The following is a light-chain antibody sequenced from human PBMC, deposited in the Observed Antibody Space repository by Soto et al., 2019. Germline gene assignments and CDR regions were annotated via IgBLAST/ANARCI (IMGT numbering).Light chain of an antibody. CDR1: SSDVGSYNL. CDR2: EGS. CDR3: SSYAGSSNHVV. V-gene: IGLV2-23*01. J-gene: IGLJ2*01. Sequence: QSALTQPASVSGSPGQSITISCTGISSDVGSYNLVSWYQQHPGKAPKVMIYEGSKRPSGVSNRFSGSRPGNTASLTISGLQAEDEAHYYCSSYAGSSNHVVFGGGTKLTVL.